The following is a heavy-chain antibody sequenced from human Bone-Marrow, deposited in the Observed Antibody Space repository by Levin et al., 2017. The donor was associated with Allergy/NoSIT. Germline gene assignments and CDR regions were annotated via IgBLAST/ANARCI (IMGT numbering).Heavy chain of an antibody. Sequence: PGGSLRLSCSASGFDFSKAGMNWVRQAPGKGLEWVGRIKGKTDGGTTDYAAPVKGRFTISRDDSKNMLYLQMNSLKIEDTAVYYCSTVRYCTSGVCYPRYYYYYGMDVWGQGTTVTVSS. CDR3: STVRYCTSGVCYPRYYYYYGMDV. D-gene: IGHD2-8*01. CDR2: IKGKTDGGTT. CDR1: GFDFSKAG. V-gene: IGHV3-15*07. J-gene: IGHJ6*02.